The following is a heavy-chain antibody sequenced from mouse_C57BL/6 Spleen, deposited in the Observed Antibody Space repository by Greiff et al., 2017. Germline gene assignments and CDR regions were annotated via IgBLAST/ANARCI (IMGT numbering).Heavy chain of an antibody. CDR3: AATGTEYYFDY. Sequence: VKVVESGPELVKPGASVKISCKASGYAFSSSWMNWVKQRPGKGLEWIGRIYPGDGDTNYNGKFKGKATLTADKSSSTAYMQLSSLTSEDSAVYFCAATGTEYYFDYWGQGTTLTVSS. D-gene: IGHD4-1*02. CDR2: IYPGDGDT. V-gene: IGHV1-82*01. J-gene: IGHJ2*01. CDR1: GYAFSSSW.